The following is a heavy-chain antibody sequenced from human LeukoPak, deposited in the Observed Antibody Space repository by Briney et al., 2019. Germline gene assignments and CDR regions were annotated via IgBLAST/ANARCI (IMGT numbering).Heavy chain of an antibody. D-gene: IGHD2-21*01. J-gene: IGHJ4*02. CDR3: ARSTRVIPEDY. CDR2: INPSGGST. V-gene: IGHV1-46*01. CDR1: GYTFSSYY. Sequence: GASVKVSCKASGYTFSSYYMHWVQQAPGQGLEWMGIINPSGGSTTYAQKFQGRVTMTRDTSTSTVYMELSSLRSEDTAVYFCARSTRVIPEDYWGQGTLVTVSS.